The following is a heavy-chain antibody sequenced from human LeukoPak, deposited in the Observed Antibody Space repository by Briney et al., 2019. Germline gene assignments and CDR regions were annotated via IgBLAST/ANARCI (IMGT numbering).Heavy chain of an antibody. CDR3: ARALKIMITFGGVGGY. CDR1: GFTFSSYG. V-gene: IGHV3-30*03. CDR2: ISYDGSNK. D-gene: IGHD3-16*01. J-gene: IGHJ4*02. Sequence: GGSLRLSCAASGFTFSSYGMHWVRQAPGKGLEWVAVISYDGSNKYYADSVKGRFTISRDNSKNTLYLQMNSLRAEDTAVYYCARALKIMITFGGVGGYWGQGTLVTVSS.